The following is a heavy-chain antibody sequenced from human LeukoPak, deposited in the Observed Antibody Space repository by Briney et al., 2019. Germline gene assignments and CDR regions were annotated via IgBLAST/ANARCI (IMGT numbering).Heavy chain of an antibody. V-gene: IGHV3-30*18. D-gene: IGHD4-17*01. CDR1: GFTFSSYG. CDR3: AKDMLVTTLDY. J-gene: IGHJ4*02. CDR2: ISYDGSNK. Sequence: PGGSLRLSCAASGFTFSSYGMHWVRQAPGKGLEWVAVISYDGSNKYYADSVKGRFTISRDNSKNTLYLQMNSLRAEDTAVYYCAKDMLVTTLDYWGQGTLVTVSS.